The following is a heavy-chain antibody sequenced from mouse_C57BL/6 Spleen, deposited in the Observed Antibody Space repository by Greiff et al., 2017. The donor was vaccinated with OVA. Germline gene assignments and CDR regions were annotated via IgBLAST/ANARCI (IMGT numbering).Heavy chain of an antibody. D-gene: IGHD1-1*01. J-gene: IGHJ2*01. CDR2: IYWDDDK. V-gene: IGHV8-12*01. CDR1: GFSLSTSGMG. Sequence: QVTLKESGPGILQSSQTLSLTCSFSGFSLSTSGMGVSWIRQPSGKGLEWLAHIYWDDDKRYNPSLKSRLTISKDTSSNQVFLKSTSVDTADTAIYFCTRRRATTVAFDYWGQGTTLTVSS. CDR3: TRRRATTVAFDY.